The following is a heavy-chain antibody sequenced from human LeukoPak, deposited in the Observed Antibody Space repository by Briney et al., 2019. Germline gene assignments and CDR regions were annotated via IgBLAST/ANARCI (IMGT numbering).Heavy chain of an antibody. V-gene: IGHV1-2*02. CDR2: INPKSGGT. CDR3: ARDHHTSAYYFDP. D-gene: IGHD1-26*01. Sequence: ASVKVSCKASGYTFTDHYMHWVRQAPGQGLEWVGWINPKSGGTNSAQKFQGRVTMTRDTSINTAYMELSRVTSDDTAVYYCARDHHTSAYYFDPWGQGTLVTVSS. CDR1: GYTFTDHY. J-gene: IGHJ5*02.